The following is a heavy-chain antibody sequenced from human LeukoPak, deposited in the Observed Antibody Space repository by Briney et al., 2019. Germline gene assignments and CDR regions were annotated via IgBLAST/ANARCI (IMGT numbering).Heavy chain of an antibody. J-gene: IGHJ6*03. Sequence: GGSLRLSCAASGFTFSSYSMNWVRQAPGKGLEWVSSISSSSSYIYYADSVKGRFTISRDNAKNSLYLQMNSLRAEDTAVYYCARAGRSIRPGIAAAGPCRWYYYMDVWGKGTTVTVSS. V-gene: IGHV3-21*01. CDR3: ARAGRSIRPGIAAAGPCRWYYYMDV. CDR1: GFTFSSYS. D-gene: IGHD6-13*01. CDR2: ISSSSSYI.